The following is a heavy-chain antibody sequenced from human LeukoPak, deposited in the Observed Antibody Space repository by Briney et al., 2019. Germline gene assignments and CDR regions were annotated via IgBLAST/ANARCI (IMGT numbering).Heavy chain of an antibody. D-gene: IGHD2-15*01. CDR2: INHSGST. CDR1: GGSFSGYY. J-gene: IGHJ6*02. V-gene: IGHV4-34*01. CDR3: ARGPGYCSGGSCLLPNQYYYGMDV. Sequence: SETLSLTCAVYGGSFSGYYWSWIRQPPGKGLEWIGEINHSGSTNYNSSLKSRVTISVDTSKNQFSLKLSSVTAADTAVYYCARGPGYCSGGSCLLPNQYYYGMDVWGQGTTVTVSS.